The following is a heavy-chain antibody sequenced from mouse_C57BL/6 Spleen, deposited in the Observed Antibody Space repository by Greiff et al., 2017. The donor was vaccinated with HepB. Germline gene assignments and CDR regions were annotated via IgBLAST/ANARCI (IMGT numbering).Heavy chain of an antibody. V-gene: IGHV1-50*01. CDR1: GYTFTSYW. J-gene: IGHJ1*03. D-gene: IGHD2-3*01. Sequence: QVQLQQPGAELVKPGASVKLSCKASGYTFTSYWMQWVNQRPGQGLEWIGEIDPSDSYTNYNQKFKGKATLTVDKSSSTAYMQLSSLPSEDSAVYYCARDPYDGYHWYFDVWGTGTTVTVSS. CDR3: ARDPYDGYHWYFDV. CDR2: IDPSDSYT.